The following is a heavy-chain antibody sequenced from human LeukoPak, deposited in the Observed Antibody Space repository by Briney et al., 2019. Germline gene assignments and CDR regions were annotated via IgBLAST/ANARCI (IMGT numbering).Heavy chain of an antibody. Sequence: SETLSLTGTVSGGSISSSSYYWGWIRHPPGKGLEWIGSIYYSGSTYYNPSLKSRVTISVDTSKNQFSLKLSSVTAADAAVYYCARWGYVGDAFDIWGLGTMVSVSS. CDR3: ARWGYVGDAFDI. D-gene: IGHD5-12*01. CDR2: IYYSGST. J-gene: IGHJ3*02. V-gene: IGHV4-39*07. CDR1: GGSISSSSYY.